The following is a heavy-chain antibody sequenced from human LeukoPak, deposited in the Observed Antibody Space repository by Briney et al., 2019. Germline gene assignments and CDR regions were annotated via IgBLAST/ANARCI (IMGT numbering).Heavy chain of an antibody. V-gene: IGHV1-2*02. CDR2: INPNSGGT. CDR1: GYTFTGYY. D-gene: IGHD6-6*01. J-gene: IGHJ4*02. CDR3: ASAIRAARTYYFDY. Sequence: ASVKVPCKASGYTFTGYYMHWVRQAPGQGLEWMGWINPNSGGTNYAQKFQGRVTMTRDTSISTAYMELSRLRSDDTAVYYCASAIRAARTYYFDYWGQGTLVTVSS.